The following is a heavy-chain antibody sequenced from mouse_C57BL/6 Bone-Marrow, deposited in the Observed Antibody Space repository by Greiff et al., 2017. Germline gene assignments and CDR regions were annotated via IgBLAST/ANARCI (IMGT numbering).Heavy chain of an antibody. J-gene: IGHJ3*01. Sequence: VQLQQSGAQLARPGASVKLSCKASGYTFTSYGISWVKQRTGQGLEWIGEIYPRSGNTYYNEKFKGKATLTADKSSSTAYMELRILTSEDSAVYFCANLTGTSWFAYWGQGTLVTVSA. CDR1: GYTFTSYG. V-gene: IGHV1-81*01. CDR2: IYPRSGNT. D-gene: IGHD4-1*01. CDR3: ANLTGTSWFAY.